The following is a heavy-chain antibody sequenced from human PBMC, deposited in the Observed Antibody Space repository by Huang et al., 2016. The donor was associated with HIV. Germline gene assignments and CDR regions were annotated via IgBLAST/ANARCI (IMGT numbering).Heavy chain of an antibody. D-gene: IGHD6-13*01. CDR3: AREGITPSGTEVSGFDF. Sequence: QVQLVQSGAEVKKPGASVTISCKASGFSILIYYIPWVRQAPGQGLEWMGIVNPSGGGADYAQKVKGRVTMTRDTSTRTLYMELSSLRSEDTTVYYCAREGITPSGTEVSGFDFWGQGTPVSVSS. J-gene: IGHJ5*01. CDR2: VNPSGGGA. CDR1: GFSILIYY. V-gene: IGHV1-46*03.